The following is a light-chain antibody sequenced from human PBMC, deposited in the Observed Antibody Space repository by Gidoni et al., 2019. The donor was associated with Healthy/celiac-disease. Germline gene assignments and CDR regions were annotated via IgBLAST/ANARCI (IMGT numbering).Light chain of an antibody. CDR3: QQYGSSPT. V-gene: IGKV3-20*01. CDR2: GAS. Sequence: EIVLTQSPGTLSLSPGERATLSCRASQSVSSSYLAWYQQKPGQAPMLLIYGASSRATGIPDRFIGSWSGTDFTCTISRLEPEEFAVYDCQQYGSSPTFVQGTRLEIK. CDR1: QSVSSSY. J-gene: IGKJ5*01.